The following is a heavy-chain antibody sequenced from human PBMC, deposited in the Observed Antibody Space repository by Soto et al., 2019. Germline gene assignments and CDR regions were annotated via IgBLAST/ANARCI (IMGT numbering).Heavy chain of an antibody. Sequence: ASVKVSCKVSGYTLTALSMHWVRQAPGKGLEWMGGFSPADGETIYAQKFQGRVTMTEDTSTDTAYMELSSLRSGDTAVYYCATDRFCTRTTCSNSFDYWGQGALVTVSS. CDR1: GYTLTALS. D-gene: IGHD2-2*01. V-gene: IGHV1-24*01. CDR3: ATDRFCTRTTCSNSFDY. CDR2: FSPADGET. J-gene: IGHJ4*02.